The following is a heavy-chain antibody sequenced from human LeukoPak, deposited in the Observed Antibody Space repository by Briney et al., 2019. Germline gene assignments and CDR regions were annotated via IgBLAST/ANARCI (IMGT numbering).Heavy chain of an antibody. CDR2: IYTSGNT. J-gene: IGHJ4*02. V-gene: IGHV4-61*02. CDR1: GGSISSGSYY. Sequence: SQTLSLTCTVSGGSISSGSYYWSWIRQPAGKGLEWIGRIYTSGNTNYNPSLKSRVTISIDTSKNQFSLKLSSVTAADTAVYYCARDRPGGSSLDYWGQGTLVTVSS. CDR3: ARDRPGGSSLDY. D-gene: IGHD6-13*01.